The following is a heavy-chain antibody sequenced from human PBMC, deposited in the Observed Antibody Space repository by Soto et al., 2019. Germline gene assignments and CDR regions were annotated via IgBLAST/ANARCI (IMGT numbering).Heavy chain of an antibody. D-gene: IGHD4-17*01. CDR2: IYHSGST. CDR3: ARVYYGDYVDY. V-gene: IGHV4-30-2*01. Sequence: SETLSLTCAVSGGSISSGGYSWSWIRQPPGKGLEWIGYIYHSGSTYYNPSLKSRVTISVDRSKNQFSLKLSSVTAADTAVYYCARVYYGDYVDYWGKGTLVTVSS. CDR1: GGSISSGGYS. J-gene: IGHJ4*02.